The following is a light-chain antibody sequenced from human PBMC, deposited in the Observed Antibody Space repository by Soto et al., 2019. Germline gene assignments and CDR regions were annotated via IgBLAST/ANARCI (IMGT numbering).Light chain of an antibody. CDR3: QQDYSYPRT. CDR1: QGISSY. CDR2: AAS. V-gene: IGKV1-8*01. Sequence: AIRMTQSPSSFSASTGDRVTITCRASQGISSYLAWYQQKPGKAPKLLIYAASTLQSGVQSSFSGSGSVTDYTLTISCLQTEDFATYYCQQDYSYPRTFGQETKLEIK. J-gene: IGKJ2*01.